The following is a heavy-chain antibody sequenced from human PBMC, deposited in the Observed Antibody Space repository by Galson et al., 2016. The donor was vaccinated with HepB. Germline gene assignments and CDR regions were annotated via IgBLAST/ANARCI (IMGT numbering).Heavy chain of an antibody. J-gene: IGHJ5*02. CDR2: VHHTGRT. D-gene: IGHD2/OR15-2a*01. CDR1: GASINSRNW. Sequence: SETLSLTCTVSGASINSRNWWSWVRQHPGKGLEWIGEVHHTGRTHCNPSHKSRVFISVDNTKKHFSLTLSSVTAADTAVYFCARREGVSGNSLFDPWGQGTPVTVSS. V-gene: IGHV4-4*02. CDR3: ARREGVSGNSLFDP.